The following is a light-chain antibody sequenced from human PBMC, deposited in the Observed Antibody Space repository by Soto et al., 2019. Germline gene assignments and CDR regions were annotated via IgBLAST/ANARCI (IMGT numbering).Light chain of an antibody. Sequence: AIRMTQSPSSFSASTGDRVTITCRASQGISSYLAWYQQKPGKAPKLLIYAASTFQSGVPSRFSGSGSGTAFTLTISCLQSEDFATYYCQQYYSYPYTFGQGTKLEIK. V-gene: IGKV1-8*01. CDR2: AAS. CDR3: QQYYSYPYT. J-gene: IGKJ2*01. CDR1: QGISSY.